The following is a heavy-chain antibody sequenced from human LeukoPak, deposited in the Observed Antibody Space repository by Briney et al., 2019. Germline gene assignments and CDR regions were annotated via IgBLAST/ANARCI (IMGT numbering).Heavy chain of an antibody. CDR3: ARVAWEGSHCGGDCYPFDY. CDR2: INPSDGST. CDR1: GYTFTSYY. D-gene: IGHD2-21*02. Sequence: ASVKVSCKASGYTFTSYYMHRVRQAPGQGLEWMGIINPSDGSTSYAQKFQGRVTMTRDTSTSTVYMELSSLRSEDTAVYYCARVAWEGSHCGGDCYPFDYWGQGTLVTVSS. V-gene: IGHV1-46*01. J-gene: IGHJ4*02.